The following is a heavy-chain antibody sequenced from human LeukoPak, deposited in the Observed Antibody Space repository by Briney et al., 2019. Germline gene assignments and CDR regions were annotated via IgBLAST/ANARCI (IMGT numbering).Heavy chain of an antibody. V-gene: IGHV3-30*18. CDR3: AKDPRWACSGGSCYWGSFLDY. CDR2: ISHEGSYK. CDR1: GLSFGSYG. Sequence: SGRSLRLSRAASGLSFGSYGMHWVRQAPGKGLEWVAVISHEGSYKNHADSVKGRFTISRDNSKNMVYLQMNSLRVEDTAVYYCAKDPRWACSGGSCYWGSFLDYWGQGTLVTVSS. J-gene: IGHJ4*02. D-gene: IGHD2-15*01.